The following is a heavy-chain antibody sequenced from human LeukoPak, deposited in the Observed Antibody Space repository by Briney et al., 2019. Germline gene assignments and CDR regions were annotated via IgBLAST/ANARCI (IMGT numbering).Heavy chain of an antibody. J-gene: IGHJ5*02. CDR2: MNPNSGNT. CDR3: ARGRRFVDWLSWAPNWFDP. D-gene: IGHD3-3*01. Sequence: ASVKVSCMASGYTFTSYDINWVRPATGQGLEWMGWMNPNSGNTSCAQKFQGGVTTTRNTSISTDYMELSSPRYQDTRVDYSARGRRFVDWLSWAPNWFDPWGQGTLVTVSS. V-gene: IGHV1-8*01. CDR1: GYTFTSYD.